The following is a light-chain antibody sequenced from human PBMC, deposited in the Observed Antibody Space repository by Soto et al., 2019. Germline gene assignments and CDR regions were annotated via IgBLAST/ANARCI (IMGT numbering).Light chain of an antibody. V-gene: IGLV2-8*01. CDR1: TSDIGAYNY. CDR2: EVS. CDR3: SSHGGSNAFYV. Sequence: QPVLTQPPSASGSPGQSVTISCSGTTSDIGAYNYVSWYQRQHPGKPPKLIIFEVSQRPSGVPDRFSGSKSGNTAYLTVSGLQAEDEADYYCSSHGGSNAFYVFGTGTKVTVL. J-gene: IGLJ1*01.